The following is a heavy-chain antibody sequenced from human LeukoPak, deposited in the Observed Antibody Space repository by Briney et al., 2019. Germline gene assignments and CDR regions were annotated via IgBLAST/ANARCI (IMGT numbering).Heavy chain of an antibody. Sequence: GESLKISCKGSGYTFTSFWIAWVRQMPGKGLEYMGIIYPTDSTTTYSPSFQGQVTMSVDKSINTAYLQWSSLNASDTAMYYCARRGGAADFDYWGQGTLVTVSS. D-gene: IGHD3-16*01. V-gene: IGHV5-51*01. J-gene: IGHJ4*02. CDR3: ARRGGAADFDY. CDR1: GYTFTSFW. CDR2: IYPTDSTT.